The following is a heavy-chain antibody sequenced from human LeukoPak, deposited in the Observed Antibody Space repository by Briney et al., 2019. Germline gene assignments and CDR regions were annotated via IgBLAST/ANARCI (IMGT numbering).Heavy chain of an antibody. D-gene: IGHD3-10*01. J-gene: IGHJ5*02. CDR3: ARAPPITRGPFDP. CDR1: GYTFTGYY. Sequence: GASVKVSCKASGYTFTGYYMHWVRQAPGHGLEWMGWINPNSGGTIYAQKFQGRVTMTRDTSISTVYMELSRLRSDDTAVYYCARAPPITRGPFDPWGQGTLVTVSS. V-gene: IGHV1-2*02. CDR2: INPNSGGT.